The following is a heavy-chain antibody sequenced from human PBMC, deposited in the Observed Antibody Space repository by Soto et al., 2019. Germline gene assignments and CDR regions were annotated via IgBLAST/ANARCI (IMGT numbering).Heavy chain of an antibody. D-gene: IGHD2-8*02. J-gene: IGHJ4*01. Sequence: ASETLSLTCTVSGDSISSGSYWGWSRQPPGEGPEGIARIYHGGTTFYNSSLMSRISISVDTSKNQFSLMLPSLAAAATSTYYCARVHVLVVSGGTFDYWGPGTLVTVSS. CDR1: GDSISSGSY. V-gene: IGHV4-38-2*02. CDR2: IYHGGTT. CDR3: ARVHVLVVSGGTFDY.